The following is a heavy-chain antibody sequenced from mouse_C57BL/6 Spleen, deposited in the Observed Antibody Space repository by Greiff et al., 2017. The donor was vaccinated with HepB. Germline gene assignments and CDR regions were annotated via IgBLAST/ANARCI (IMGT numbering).Heavy chain of an antibody. D-gene: IGHD3-2*02. CDR1: GYTFTDYY. V-gene: IGHV1-26*01. J-gene: IGHJ2*01. CDR2: INPNNGGT. Sequence: VQLQQSGPELVKPGASVKISCKASGYTFTDYYMNWVKQSHGKSLEWIGDINPNNGGTSYNQKFKGKATLTVDKSSSTAYMELRSLTSEDSAVYYCARLAAQADWGQGTTLTVSS. CDR3: ARLAAQAD.